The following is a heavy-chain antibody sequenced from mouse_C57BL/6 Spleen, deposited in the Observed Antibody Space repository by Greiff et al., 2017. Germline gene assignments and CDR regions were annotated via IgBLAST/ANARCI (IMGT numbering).Heavy chain of an antibody. D-gene: IGHD1-1*01. CDR3: ARITTIVSEGLAY. CDR1: GYTFTSYG. Sequence: VKLVESGAELARPGASVKLSCKASGYTFTSYGISWVKQRTGQGLEWIGEIYPRSGTTSYNEKLQGKATLTADKSSSNAYMEMRMLTSEDSAVDVCARITTIVSEGLAYWGQGTLVTVAA. V-gene: IGHV1-81*01. CDR2: IYPRSGTT. J-gene: IGHJ3*01.